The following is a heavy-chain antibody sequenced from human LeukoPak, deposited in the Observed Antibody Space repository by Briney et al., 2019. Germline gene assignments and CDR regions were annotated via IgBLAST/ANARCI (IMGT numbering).Heavy chain of an antibody. Sequence: PGRSLRLSCAASGFTFSSYGIHWVRQAPGKGLEWVAVISYDGSNKYYADSVKGRFTISRDDSKNTLYLQMNSLRAEDTAVYYCAKEWAGVSFDYWGQGTLVTVSS. D-gene: IGHD1-26*01. V-gene: IGHV3-30*18. CDR2: ISYDGSNK. CDR1: GFTFSSYG. J-gene: IGHJ4*02. CDR3: AKEWAGVSFDY.